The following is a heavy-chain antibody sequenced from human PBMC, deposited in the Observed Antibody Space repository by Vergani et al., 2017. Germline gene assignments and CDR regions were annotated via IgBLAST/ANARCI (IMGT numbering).Heavy chain of an antibody. V-gene: IGHV3-9*01. CDR1: GFTFDDYA. CDR2: ISWNSGYI. J-gene: IGHJ1*01. Sequence: EVQLVESGGGLVQPGRSLRLSCAASGFTFDDYAMHWVRQAPGKGLEWVSGISWNSGYIDYADSVKGRFIISVDNAKNSLYLQMNILRAEDTAVYYCAKGSTSYNTGYFQHWGQGTLVTVSS. D-gene: IGHD2-2*02. CDR3: AKGSTSYNTGYFQH.